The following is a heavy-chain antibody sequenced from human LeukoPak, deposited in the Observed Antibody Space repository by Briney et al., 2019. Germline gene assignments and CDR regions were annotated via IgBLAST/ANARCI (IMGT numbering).Heavy chain of an antibody. J-gene: IGHJ4*02. CDR1: GYTFTGYY. D-gene: IGHD2-15*01. CDR2: INPNSGGT. Sequence: GASVKVSCKASGYTFTGYYMHWVRQAPGQGLEWMGWINPNSGGTNYAQKFQGRVTMTRDTSISTAYMELSRLGSDDTAVYYCARGSYCSGGSCLTIDYWGQGTLVTVSS. CDR3: ARGSYCSGGSCLTIDY. V-gene: IGHV1-2*02.